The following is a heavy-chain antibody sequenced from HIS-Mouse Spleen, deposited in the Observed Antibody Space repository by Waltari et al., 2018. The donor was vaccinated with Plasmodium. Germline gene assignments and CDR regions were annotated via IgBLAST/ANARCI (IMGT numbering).Heavy chain of an antibody. CDR1: GFPFSSYW. V-gene: IGHV3-74*01. J-gene: IGHJ3*02. CDR2: INSDGSST. D-gene: IGHD6-13*01. CDR3: ARTIAAAGTGDAFDM. Sequence: EVQLVESGGGLVQPGGSLRLSCAASGFPFSSYWMHWVRQAPGKGLVWVSRINSDGSSTRYADSVKGRFTISRDNAKNTLYLQMNSLRAEDTAVYYCARTIAAAGTGDAFDMWGQGTMVTVSS.